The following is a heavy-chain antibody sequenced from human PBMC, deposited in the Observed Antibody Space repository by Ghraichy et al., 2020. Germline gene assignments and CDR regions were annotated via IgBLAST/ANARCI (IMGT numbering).Heavy chain of an antibody. CDR2: ISGSGGST. V-gene: IGHV3-23*01. Sequence: GESLNISCAASGFTFSSYAMSWVRQAPGKGLEWVSAISGSGGSTYYADSVKGRFTISRDNSKNTLYLQMNSLRAEDTAVYYCATGGYYYDSSGYPQSFDYWGQGTLVTVSS. J-gene: IGHJ4*02. CDR3: ATGGYYYDSSGYPQSFDY. D-gene: IGHD3-22*01. CDR1: GFTFSSYA.